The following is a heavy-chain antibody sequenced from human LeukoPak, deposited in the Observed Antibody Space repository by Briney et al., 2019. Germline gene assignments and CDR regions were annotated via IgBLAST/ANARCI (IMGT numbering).Heavy chain of an antibody. Sequence: GASVKVSCKASGYTFTSYGINWVRQAPGQGLEWMGWISAYNGDTNYAQKLQGRVTMTTDTSTSTVYMELRSLRSEDTAVYYCASLGFSRVYYYDSSGYSDYWGQGTLVTVSS. CDR3: ASLGFSRVYYYDSSGYSDY. J-gene: IGHJ4*02. CDR2: ISAYNGDT. D-gene: IGHD3-22*01. CDR1: GYTFTSYG. V-gene: IGHV1-18*01.